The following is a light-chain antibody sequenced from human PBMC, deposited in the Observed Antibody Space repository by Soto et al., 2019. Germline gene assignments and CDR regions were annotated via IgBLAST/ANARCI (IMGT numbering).Light chain of an antibody. J-gene: IGKJ4*01. CDR2: AAS. V-gene: IGKV1-27*01. Sequence: DIQMTQSPSSLSASVGDRVTITCRSSQRLRNYLAWYQQKPGKVPKLMSYAASTFQSVVPSRLSGSGYGTECTLKISSMQPEEFATYYCQQYHSAPLTFGGGTKVEIK. CDR3: QQYHSAPLT. CDR1: QRLRNY.